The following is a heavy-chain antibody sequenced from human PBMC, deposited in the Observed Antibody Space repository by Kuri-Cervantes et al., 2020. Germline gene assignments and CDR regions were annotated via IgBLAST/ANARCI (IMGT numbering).Heavy chain of an antibody. CDR2: IYYSGST. D-gene: IGHD3-22*01. Sequence: SETLSLTCTVSGGSISSGGYYWSWIRQHPGKGLEWIGYIYYSGSTYYNPSLKSRVTISVDTSKNQFSLKLSSVTAADTAVYYCARGSQYYYDSNGSDAFDIWGQGTMVTVSS. CDR3: ARGSQYYYDSNGSDAFDI. CDR1: GGSISSGGYY. J-gene: IGHJ3*02. V-gene: IGHV4-31*03.